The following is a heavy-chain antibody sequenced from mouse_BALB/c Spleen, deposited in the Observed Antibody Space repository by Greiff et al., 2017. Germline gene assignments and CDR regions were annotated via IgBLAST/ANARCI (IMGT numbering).Heavy chain of an antibody. D-gene: IGHD2-1*01. V-gene: IGHV5-6-4*01. J-gene: IGHJ3*01. Sequence: DVQLVESGGGLVKPGGSLKLSCAASGFTFSSYTMSWVRQTPEKRLEWVATISSGGSYTYYPDSVKGRFTISRDNAKNTLYLQMSSLKSEDTAMYYCTRDDGNYGFAYWGQGTLVTVSA. CDR3: TRDDGNYGFAY. CDR2: ISSGGSYT. CDR1: GFTFSSYT.